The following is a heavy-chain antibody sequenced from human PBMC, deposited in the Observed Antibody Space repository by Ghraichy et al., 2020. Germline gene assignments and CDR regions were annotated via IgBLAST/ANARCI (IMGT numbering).Heavy chain of an antibody. J-gene: IGHJ4*02. D-gene: IGHD1-14*01. Sequence: ASVKVSCKASGYPFTNSAIHWVRQAPGHSLEWMGWITVGNGKIKYSQKFQGRVTITRDTSASTAYMELSSLTSEDTAVYFCARGPQYNTNLGLWGQGTQISVSP. CDR3: ARGPQYNTNLGL. V-gene: IGHV1-3*01. CDR2: ITVGNGKI. CDR1: GYPFTNSA.